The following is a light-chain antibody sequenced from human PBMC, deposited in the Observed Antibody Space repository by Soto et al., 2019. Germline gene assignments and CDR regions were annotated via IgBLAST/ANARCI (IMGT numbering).Light chain of an antibody. CDR3: QSYDSSLSAL. CDR2: GNS. Sequence: QSVLTQPPSVSGAPGQRVTISCTGSSSNIGAGYDVHWYQQLPGTAPKLLIYGNSNRPSGVPDRFSGSKSGTSASLVITGLQAEDEADYYCQSYDSSLSALFGGGTKVTVL. J-gene: IGLJ2*01. CDR1: SSNIGAGYD. V-gene: IGLV1-40*01.